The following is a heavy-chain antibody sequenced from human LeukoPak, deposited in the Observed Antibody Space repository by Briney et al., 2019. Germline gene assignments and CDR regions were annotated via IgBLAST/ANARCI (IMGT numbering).Heavy chain of an antibody. D-gene: IGHD2-15*01. Sequence: GASVNVSCKASGYTFTSYDFNWVGQATGQGLEWMGWMNPNSGNTGYAQNFQGRVTMTRNTSKTTAYMELRSLRSEDTAVYYCARVSLGYCSGGSCYSDRFDPWGPGTLVTVSS. J-gene: IGHJ5*02. V-gene: IGHV1-8*01. CDR1: GYTFTSYD. CDR3: ARVSLGYCSGGSCYSDRFDP. CDR2: MNPNSGNT.